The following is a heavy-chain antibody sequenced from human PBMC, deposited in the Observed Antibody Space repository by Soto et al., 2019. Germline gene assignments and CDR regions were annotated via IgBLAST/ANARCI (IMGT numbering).Heavy chain of an antibody. V-gene: IGHV1-18*01. D-gene: IGHD2-21*02. J-gene: IGHJ4*02. CDR3: ARDGIIAYCGGDCYAGFDY. CDR2: ISAYNGNT. Sequence: GASVKVSCKASGYTFTSYGISWLRQAPGQGLEWMGWISAYNGNTNYAQKLQGRVTMTTDTSTSTAYMELRSLRSDDTAVYYCARDGIIAYCGGDCYAGFDYWGQGTLVTVSS. CDR1: GYTFTSYG.